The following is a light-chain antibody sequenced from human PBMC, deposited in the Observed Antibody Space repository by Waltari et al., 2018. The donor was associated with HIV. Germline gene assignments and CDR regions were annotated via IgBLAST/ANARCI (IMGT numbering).Light chain of an antibody. CDR2: EVT. CDR3: SSYAGSNIWV. J-gene: IGLJ3*02. CDR1: NSNVGSFNF. Sequence: QSALTQPASVSGSPGQSITISCTGTNSNVGSFNFVSWYQQHPGKAPILMIYEVTKRPSGISNRFSGPQAGNTASLTISGLQAEDEAYYYCSSYAGSNIWVFGGGTKLTVL. V-gene: IGLV2-23*02.